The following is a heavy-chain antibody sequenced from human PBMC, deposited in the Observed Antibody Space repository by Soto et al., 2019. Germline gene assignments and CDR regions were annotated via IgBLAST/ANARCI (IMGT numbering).Heavy chain of an antibody. J-gene: IGHJ4*02. V-gene: IGHV4-39*01. D-gene: IGHD3-10*01. CDR2: IFYSGST. CDR3: ARHRDYNRSGSWFDY. CDR1: GGSISSSPYY. Sequence: SETLSLTCTVSGGSISSSPYYWGWIRQPPGKGLEWIGSIFYSGSTYYSPSLKSRVTISRDTSKNQFSLKLSSVTAADTAVYYCARHRDYNRSGSWFDYWGQGTLVTVS.